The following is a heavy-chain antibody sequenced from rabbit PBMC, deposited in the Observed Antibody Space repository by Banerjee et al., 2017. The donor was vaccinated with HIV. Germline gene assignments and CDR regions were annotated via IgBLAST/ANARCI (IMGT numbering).Heavy chain of an antibody. D-gene: IGHD2-1*01. J-gene: IGHJ3*01. V-gene: IGHV1S40*01. Sequence: QSLEESGGDLVKPGASLTLTCTASGLSFSSSYYMCWVRQAPGKGLEWIGYIDPVFGSTDYASWVNGRFTISSHNAQNTLYLQLNSLTAADTATYFCARDRYNYDDYGDPISSTRLDLWGQGTLVTVS. CDR2: IDPVFGST. CDR3: ARDRYNYDDYGDPISSTRLDL. CDR1: GLSFSSSYY.